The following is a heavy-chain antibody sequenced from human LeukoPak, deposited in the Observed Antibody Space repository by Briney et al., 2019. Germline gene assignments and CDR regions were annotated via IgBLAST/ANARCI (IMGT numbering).Heavy chain of an antibody. CDR3: ARAEGAMIVVPLFGY. CDR2: ISGSGGST. CDR1: GFTFSSYA. J-gene: IGHJ4*02. Sequence: GGSLRLSCAASGFTFSSYAMSWVRQAPGKGLEWVSAISGSGGSTYYADSVKGRFTISRDNAKNSLYLQMNSLRDEDTAVYYCARAEGAMIVVPLFGYWGQGTLVTVSS. D-gene: IGHD3-22*01. V-gene: IGHV3-23*01.